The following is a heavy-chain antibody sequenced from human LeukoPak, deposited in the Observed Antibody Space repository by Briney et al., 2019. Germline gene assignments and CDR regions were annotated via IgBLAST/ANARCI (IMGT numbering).Heavy chain of an antibody. D-gene: IGHD3-10*01. J-gene: IGHJ4*02. V-gene: IGHV1-46*01. Sequence: ASVKVSCKASGYTFTSYYMHWVRQAPGQGLEWMGIINPSGGSTNYAQKLQGRVTMTTDTSTSTAYMELRSLRSDDTAVYYCARTIITMVRGFLVGDWGQGTLVTVSS. CDR1: GYTFTSYY. CDR3: ARTIITMVRGFLVGD. CDR2: INPSGGST.